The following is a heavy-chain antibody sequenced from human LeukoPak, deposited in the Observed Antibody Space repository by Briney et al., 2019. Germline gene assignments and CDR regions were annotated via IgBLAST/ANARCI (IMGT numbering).Heavy chain of an antibody. CDR2: ISSSSSYI. D-gene: IGHD3-16*01. V-gene: IGHV3-21*01. CDR1: GFTFSSYA. CDR3: ARVGGDLGYFDY. J-gene: IGHJ4*02. Sequence: GASLRLSCAASGFTFSSYAMSWVRQAPGKGLEWVSSISSSSSYINYADSVKGRFTISRDNAKNSLYLQMSSLRAEDTAVYYCARVGGDLGYFDYWGQGTLVTVSS.